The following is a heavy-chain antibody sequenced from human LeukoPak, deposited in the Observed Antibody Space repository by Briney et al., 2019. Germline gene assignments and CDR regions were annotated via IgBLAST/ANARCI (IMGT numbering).Heavy chain of an antibody. V-gene: IGHV1-18*01. Sequence: ASVKVSCKASGYTFTSYGISWVRQAPGQGLEWMGWISAYNSNTNYAQKLQGRVTITTDTSTSTAYMELRSLRSDDTAVYYCARESFGGSCDYWGQGTLVTVSS. CDR3: ARESFGGSCDY. CDR2: ISAYNSNT. CDR1: GYTFTSYG. D-gene: IGHD2-15*01. J-gene: IGHJ4*02.